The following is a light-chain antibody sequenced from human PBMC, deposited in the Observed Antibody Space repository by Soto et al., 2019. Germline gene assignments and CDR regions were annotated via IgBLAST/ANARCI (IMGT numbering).Light chain of an antibody. V-gene: IGLV2-14*03. CDR1: SNDVGRYNY. CDR3: NSYTSSSTYV. CDR2: DVT. J-gene: IGLJ1*01. Sequence: QSALTQPASVSGSPVQSITISCIGTSNDVGRYNYVYWYQHHPGKAPKLMIYDVTYRPSGVSDRFSGSKSGNTASLTISGLQAEDEADYYCNSYTSSSTYVFGTGTKLTVL.